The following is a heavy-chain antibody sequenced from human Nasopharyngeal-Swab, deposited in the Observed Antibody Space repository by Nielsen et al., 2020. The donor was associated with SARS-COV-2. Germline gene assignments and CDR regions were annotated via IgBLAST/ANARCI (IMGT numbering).Heavy chain of an antibody. D-gene: IGHD6-19*01. CDR3: AKDDRRSQWLVDYYYGMDV. CDR2: ISGSGGST. V-gene: IGHV3-23*01. CDR1: GFTFSSYA. J-gene: IGHJ6*02. Sequence: GESLKISCAASGFTFSSYAMSWVHQAPGKGLEWVSAISGSGGSTYYADSVKGRFTISRDNSKNTLYLQMNSLRAEDTAVYYCAKDDRRSQWLVDYYYGMDVWGQGTTVTVSS.